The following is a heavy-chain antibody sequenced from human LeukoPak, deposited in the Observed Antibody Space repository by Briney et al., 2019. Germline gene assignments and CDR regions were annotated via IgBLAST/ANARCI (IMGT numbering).Heavy chain of an antibody. D-gene: IGHD3-10*01. CDR3: AKDGYGSGSYSQYFDY. CDR1: GFTFTDWP. Sequence: GASLRVSCAASGFTFTDWPMSWVRQAPGKGLEWVCGIGGWAGTTLYAHSVQGRFTLSRDNSKNTLYLHMDSLRAEDTGVYHCAKDGYGSGSYSQYFDYWGRGILVSVSS. CDR2: IGGWAGTT. V-gene: IGHV3-23*01. J-gene: IGHJ4*02.